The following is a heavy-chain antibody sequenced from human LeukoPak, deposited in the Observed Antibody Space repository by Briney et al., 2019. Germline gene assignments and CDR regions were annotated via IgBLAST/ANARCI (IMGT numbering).Heavy chain of an antibody. CDR1: GGSISSSTYY. CDR2: IYYSGST. Sequence: KPSETLSLTCTVSGGSISSSTYYWGWIRQPPAKGLEWIGSIYYSGSTYYNPSLKSRVTIFVDTSKNQFSLKLTSVTAADTAVYYCARRTTVRAFDIWGQGTMVTVSS. CDR3: ARRTTVRAFDI. D-gene: IGHD4-17*01. V-gene: IGHV4-39*01. J-gene: IGHJ3*02.